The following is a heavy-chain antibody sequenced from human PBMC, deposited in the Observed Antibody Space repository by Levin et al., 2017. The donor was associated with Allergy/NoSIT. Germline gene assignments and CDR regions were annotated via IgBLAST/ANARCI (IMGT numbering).Heavy chain of an antibody. CDR2: IYWDDDK. CDR1: GFSLSTSGMA. J-gene: IGHJ4*02. Sequence: SGPTLVKPTQTLTLTCTFSGFSLSTSGMAVGWLRQPPGTALEWLTLIYWDDDKRYSPSLKSRLSITKDISKNQVILTMSNMDPVDTGTYYCARRAYSTGWYDYWGQGTLVTVSS. CDR3: ARRAYSTGWYDY. V-gene: IGHV2-5*02. D-gene: IGHD6-19*01.